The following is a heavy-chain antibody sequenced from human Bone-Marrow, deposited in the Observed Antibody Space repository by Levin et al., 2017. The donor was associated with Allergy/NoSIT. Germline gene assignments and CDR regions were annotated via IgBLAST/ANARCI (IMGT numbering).Heavy chain of an antibody. CDR2: IYPGDSET. Sequence: GGSLRLSCKASGYRFTSYWIGWVRQMPGKGLEWMGVIYPGDSETRYSPSFQGQFTISVDKARSTPYLQWSSLKASDTAMYYCAKDTFYYNSSDHYGFFRASQYWGQGTLDNV. V-gene: IGHV5-51*01. CDR3: AKDTFYYNSSDHYGFFRASQY. D-gene: IGHD3-22*01. CDR1: GYRFTSYW. J-gene: IGHJ4*02.